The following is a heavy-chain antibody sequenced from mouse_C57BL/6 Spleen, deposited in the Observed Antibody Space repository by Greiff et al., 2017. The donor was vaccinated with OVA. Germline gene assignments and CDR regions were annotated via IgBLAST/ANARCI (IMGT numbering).Heavy chain of an antibody. CDR2: IYPGSGST. D-gene: IGHD1-1*01. CDR1: GYTFTSYW. CDR3: ARWYYGSSPFAY. J-gene: IGHJ3*01. V-gene: IGHV1-55*01. Sequence: VQLQQPGAELVKPGASVKMSCKASGYTFTSYWITWVKQRPGQGLEWIGDIYPGSGSTNYNEKFKSKATLTVDTSSSTAYMQLSSLTSEDSAVYYCARWYYGSSPFAYWGQGTLVTVSA.